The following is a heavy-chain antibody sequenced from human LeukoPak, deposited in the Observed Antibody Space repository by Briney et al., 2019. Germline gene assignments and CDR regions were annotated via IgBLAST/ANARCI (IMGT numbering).Heavy chain of an antibody. D-gene: IGHD2-2*01. J-gene: IGHJ3*02. CDR3: ARSAEGCSSTSCYPPWGAFDI. Sequence: SVKVSCKASGGTFSSYAISWVRQAPGQGLEWMGGIIPIFGTANYAQKFQGRVTITADESTSTAYMELSSLRSEDTAMYYCARSAEGCSSTSCYPPWGAFDIWGQGTMVTVSS. V-gene: IGHV1-69*13. CDR2: IIPIFGTA. CDR1: GGTFSSYA.